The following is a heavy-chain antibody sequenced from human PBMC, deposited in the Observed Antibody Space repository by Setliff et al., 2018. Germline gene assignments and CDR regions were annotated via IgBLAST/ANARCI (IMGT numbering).Heavy chain of an antibody. V-gene: IGHV4-34*12. Sequence: PSETLSLTCAVYGGSFSGYYWSWIRQPPGKRLEWIGEIIHSGSTNYNPSLKSRVTMSIDTSKNQFSLHLTSVTAADMAVYYCAREQWLDPPGYYYMDVWAKGTTVTVSS. J-gene: IGHJ6*03. CDR1: GGSFSGYY. CDR3: AREQWLDPPGYYYMDV. CDR2: IIHSGST. D-gene: IGHD6-19*01.